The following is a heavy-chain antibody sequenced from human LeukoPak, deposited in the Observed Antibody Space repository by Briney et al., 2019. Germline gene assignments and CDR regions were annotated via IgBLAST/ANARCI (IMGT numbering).Heavy chain of an antibody. Sequence: SETLSLTCTVSGGSISSYSRRWIRQPAGKGLEWIGRIYTSGSTKYNPSPKSRVTMSVDTSKNQFSLKLSSVTAADTAVYYCARDRQKYYGSGSYSKGWFDPWGQGTLVTVSS. CDR1: GGSISSYS. V-gene: IGHV4-4*07. J-gene: IGHJ5*02. D-gene: IGHD3-10*01. CDR3: ARDRQKYYGSGSYSKGWFDP. CDR2: IYTSGST.